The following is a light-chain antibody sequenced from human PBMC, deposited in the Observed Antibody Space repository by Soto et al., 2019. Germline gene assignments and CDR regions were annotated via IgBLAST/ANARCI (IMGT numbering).Light chain of an antibody. Sequence: DIQMTQSPSTLSASVGDRVTITCRARQNINRWLAWYQQRPGKAPNLLIHKASTLEVGVPSRFSGSASGTEFTLTISSLQPDDFAVYFCLQYNVYPLSFGRGTKVEIK. V-gene: IGKV1-5*03. CDR1: QNINRW. CDR3: LQYNVYPLS. J-gene: IGKJ4*01. CDR2: KAS.